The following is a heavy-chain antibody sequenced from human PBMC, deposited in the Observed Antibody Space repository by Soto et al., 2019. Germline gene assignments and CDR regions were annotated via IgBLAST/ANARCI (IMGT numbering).Heavy chain of an antibody. CDR1: ELSSSNHA. CDR3: ARGGPYNYGPRGSRVADY. D-gene: IGHD5-18*01. J-gene: IGHJ4*02. V-gene: IGHV3-23*01. CDR2: ISGSDGGA. Sequence: EVHLLESGGGLVQPGGSLRLSCAASELSSSNHAMTWVRQAPGKGLEWVSGISGSDGGAYYADSVKGRFTISRDNSRSTLYLQMSSLRVEDTAVYYCARGGPYNYGPRGSRVADYWGQGTLVTLSS.